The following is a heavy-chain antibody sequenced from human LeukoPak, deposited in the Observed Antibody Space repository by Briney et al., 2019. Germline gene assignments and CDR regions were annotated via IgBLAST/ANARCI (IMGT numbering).Heavy chain of an antibody. J-gene: IGHJ3*02. Sequence: SETLSLTCTVSGASISGYYWSWIRQPPGKGLECIGYIHHSGSTTYNPSLKSRVTISVDTSKNHLSLRLSSVTAADTAVYYCARGDGYNAFDIWGQGTMVTVSS. CDR3: ARGDGYNAFDI. D-gene: IGHD5-24*01. CDR1: GASISGYY. CDR2: IHHSGST. V-gene: IGHV4-59*01.